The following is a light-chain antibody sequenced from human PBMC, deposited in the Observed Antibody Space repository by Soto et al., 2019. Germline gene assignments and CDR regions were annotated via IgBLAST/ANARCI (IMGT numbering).Light chain of an antibody. CDR3: QQYGSSGT. V-gene: IGKV3-20*01. CDR2: GAS. J-gene: IGKJ1*01. CDR1: QSVSNNY. Sequence: ESVWTQCPGSLSLYPGERATLSFRASQSVSNNYLAWYQQKPGQAPRLLIYGASNRATGIPDRFSGSGSGTDFTLTISRLEPEDFAVYYCQQYGSSGTFGQGTKVDI.